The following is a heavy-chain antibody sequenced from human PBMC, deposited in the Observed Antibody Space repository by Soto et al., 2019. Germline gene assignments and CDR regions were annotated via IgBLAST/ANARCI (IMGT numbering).Heavy chain of an antibody. D-gene: IGHD1-26*01. CDR2: ISGSGFKK. CDR1: GFIFENFG. Sequence: GGSLRLSCAASGFIFENFGMSWVRQAPGKGLEWISSISGSGFKKYYADSVKGRFTISRDNSKSTVYLELNNLSAEDTAVYHCAKNQGVELVPLATVDWFDPWGQGSGVTVAS. V-gene: IGHV3-23*01. J-gene: IGHJ5*02. CDR3: AKNQGVELVPLATVDWFDP.